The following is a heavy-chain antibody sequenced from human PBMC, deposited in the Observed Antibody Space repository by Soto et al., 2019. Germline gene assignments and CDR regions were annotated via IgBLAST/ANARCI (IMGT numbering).Heavy chain of an antibody. CDR1: GFTFSSYW. CDR2: IKQDGSEK. D-gene: IGHD3-22*01. J-gene: IGHJ4*02. Sequence: VGSLRLSCAASGFTFSSYWMSWVRQAPGKGLEWVANIKQDGSEKYYVDSVKGRFTISRDNAKNSLYLQMNSLRAEDTAVYYCARAPYDSSGYYLGYWGQGTLVTVSS. CDR3: ARAPYDSSGYYLGY. V-gene: IGHV3-7*03.